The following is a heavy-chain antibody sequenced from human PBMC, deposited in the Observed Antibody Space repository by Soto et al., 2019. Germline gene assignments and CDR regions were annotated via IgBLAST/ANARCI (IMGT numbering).Heavy chain of an antibody. D-gene: IGHD1-20*01. V-gene: IGHV1-8*01. Sequence: ASVKVHWKASGYTFARYDMNWVRQATGQGLEWMGWMNPNSGNTGYAQKFRGRVTMTRNTSISTAYMELSSLRSEDTAVYYCARPRYNWNPGWFDPWGQGTPVTVSS. CDR1: GYTFARYD. CDR2: MNPNSGNT. CDR3: ARPRYNWNPGWFDP. J-gene: IGHJ5*02.